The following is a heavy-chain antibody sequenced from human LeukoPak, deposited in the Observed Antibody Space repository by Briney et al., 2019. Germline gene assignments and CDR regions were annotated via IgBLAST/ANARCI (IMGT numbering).Heavy chain of an antibody. CDR2: IIPILGIA. V-gene: IGHV1-69*02. D-gene: IGHD6-13*01. CDR1: GYAFTGYN. Sequence: SVKVSCKASGYAFTGYNMHWVRQAPGQGLEWMGRIIPILGIANYAQKFQGRVTITADKSTSTAYMELSSLRSEDTAVYYCAGGAAAGTDGYWGQGTLVTVSS. CDR3: AGGAAAGTDGY. J-gene: IGHJ4*02.